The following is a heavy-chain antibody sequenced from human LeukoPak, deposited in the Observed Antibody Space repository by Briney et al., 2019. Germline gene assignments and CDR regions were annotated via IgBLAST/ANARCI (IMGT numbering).Heavy chain of an antibody. CDR2: IKSKTDGGTT. CDR3: TTVREVITYYSYYYYYMDV. V-gene: IGHV3-15*01. Sequence: GGSPRLSCAASGFTFSNAWMSWVRQAPGKGLEWVGRIKSKTDGGTTDYAAPVKGRFSISRDDSKNTLYLQMSSLKTEDTAVYYCTTVREVITYYSYYYYYMDVWGKGTTVTISS. CDR1: GFTFSNAW. D-gene: IGHD3-22*01. J-gene: IGHJ6*03.